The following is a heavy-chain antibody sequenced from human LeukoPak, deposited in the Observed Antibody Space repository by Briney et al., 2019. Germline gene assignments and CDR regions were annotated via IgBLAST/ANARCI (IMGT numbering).Heavy chain of an antibody. V-gene: IGHV3-23*01. Sequence: GGSLRLSCAASGFTFSRYAMSWVRQAPGKGLEWVSAISGSGGSTYYADSVKGRFTISRDNSKNTLYLQMDSLRAEDTAVYYCAKTPGFYGPFDYWGQGTLVTVSS. CDR1: GFTFSRYA. CDR2: ISGSGGST. CDR3: AKTPGFYGPFDY. J-gene: IGHJ4*02. D-gene: IGHD3-3*01.